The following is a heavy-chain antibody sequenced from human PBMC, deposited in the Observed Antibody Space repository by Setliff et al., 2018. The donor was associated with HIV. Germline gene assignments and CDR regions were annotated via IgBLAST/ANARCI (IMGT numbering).Heavy chain of an antibody. CDR1: GGSISSHY. CDR2: IYYGGST. J-gene: IGHJ5*02. Sequence: SETLSLTCTVSGGSISSHYWSWIRQPPGKGLEWIGYIYYGGSTNYNPSLKSRVTISVDTSKKQVSLKLSSVTAADTAVYFCARSSVPGSRFDPWGQGTLVTVSS. V-gene: IGHV4-59*11. D-gene: IGHD6-19*01. CDR3: ARSSVPGSRFDP.